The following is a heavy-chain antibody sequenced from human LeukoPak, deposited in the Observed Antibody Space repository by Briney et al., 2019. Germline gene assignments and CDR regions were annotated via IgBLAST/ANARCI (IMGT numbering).Heavy chain of an antibody. V-gene: IGHV3-7*05. CDR3: SKLPYGDYNHH. CDR2: INPDGSDK. CDR1: GFTFSRQW. J-gene: IGHJ5*02. Sequence: GGSLRLSCAASGFTFSRQWMSWVRQAPGKGLEWVANINPDGSDKYYVDSVKGRFTISRDNAKSSLYLQMNSLRAKDTAVYYCSKLPYGDYNHHWGQGTLVTVSS. D-gene: IGHD4-17*01.